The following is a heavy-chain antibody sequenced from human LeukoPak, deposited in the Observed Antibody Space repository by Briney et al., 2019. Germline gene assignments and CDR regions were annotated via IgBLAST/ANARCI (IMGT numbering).Heavy chain of an antibody. V-gene: IGHV4-61*01. Sequence: SETLSLTCTVSGGSVSSGRYYWSWIRQPPGKGLEWIGYIYYSGSTNYNPSLKSRVTISVDTSKNQFSLKLSSVTAADTAVYYCARDGLYDFWRTTEPHGMDVWGQGTTVTVSS. CDR2: IYYSGST. J-gene: IGHJ6*02. D-gene: IGHD3-3*01. CDR1: GGSVSSGRYY. CDR3: ARDGLYDFWRTTEPHGMDV.